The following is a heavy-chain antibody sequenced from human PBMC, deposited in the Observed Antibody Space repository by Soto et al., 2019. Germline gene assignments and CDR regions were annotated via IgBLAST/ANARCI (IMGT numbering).Heavy chain of an antibody. J-gene: IGHJ6*02. Sequence: PGASLKISCKGSGYSFTSYWIGWVRQLPGKGLEWMGIIYPGDSDTRYSPSFQGQVTISADKSISTAYLQWSSLKASDTAMYYCARHSLPYYYGSGSSDSDRDYYGMDVWGQGTTVTVSS. V-gene: IGHV5-51*01. CDR3: ARHSLPYYYGSGSSDSDRDYYGMDV. CDR2: IYPGDSDT. CDR1: GYSFTSYW. D-gene: IGHD3-10*01.